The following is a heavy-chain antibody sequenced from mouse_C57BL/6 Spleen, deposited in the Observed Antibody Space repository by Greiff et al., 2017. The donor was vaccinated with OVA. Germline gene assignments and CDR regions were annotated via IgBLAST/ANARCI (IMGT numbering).Heavy chain of an antibody. J-gene: IGHJ4*01. V-gene: IGHV2-6*03. CDR3: ASSVDEAMDY. CDR1: GFSLTSYG. Sequence: VKLMESGPGLVAPSQSLSITCTVSGFSLTSYGVHWVRQPPGNGLEWLVVILSDGGTTYNLALQSRMSISNDNSKSQVFLKMNRRQTDDTAMYYCASSVDEAMDYWGQGTSVTVSS. CDR2: ILSDGGT. D-gene: IGHD3-1*01.